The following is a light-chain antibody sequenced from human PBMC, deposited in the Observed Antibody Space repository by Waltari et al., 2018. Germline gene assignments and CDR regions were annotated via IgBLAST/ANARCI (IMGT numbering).Light chain of an antibody. CDR3: QQYYSSPWT. J-gene: IGKJ1*01. V-gene: IGKV4-1*01. CDR1: QSVLLSSNNRNY. Sequence: DIVMTQSPDSLAVSLGERATINCKSSQSVLLSSNNRNYLTWYQQKPGQPPKLLIYWATTRESGVPGRFSGSGSGTDFTLTISSLQSEDVAVYYCQQYYSSPWTFGQGSKVEIK. CDR2: WAT.